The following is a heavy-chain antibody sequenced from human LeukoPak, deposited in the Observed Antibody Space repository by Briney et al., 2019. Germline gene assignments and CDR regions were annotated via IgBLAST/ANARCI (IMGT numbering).Heavy chain of an antibody. V-gene: IGHV3-23*01. CDR2: ISTSGGST. J-gene: IGHJ6*04. CDR1: GFTFSNYA. Sequence: GGSLRLSCAASGFTFSNYAMTWVRQAPGKGLEWVSTISTSGGSTYYVDSVKGRFTLSRDNSKNTLYLQMNTLRAEDTAIYYCARDRDTILDVWGKGTTVTVSS. D-gene: IGHD3-3*01. CDR3: ARDRDTILDV.